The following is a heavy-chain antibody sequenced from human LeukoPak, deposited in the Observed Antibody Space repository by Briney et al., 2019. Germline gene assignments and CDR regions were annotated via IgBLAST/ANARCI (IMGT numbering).Heavy chain of an antibody. CDR3: ARGWVPNSRLDY. Sequence: SVKVSCKASGGTFSSYAISWVRQAPGQGLEWMGRIIPILGIANYAQKFQGRVTITADKSTSTAYMELSSLRSEDTAVYYCARGWVPNSRLDYWGQGTLVTVSS. V-gene: IGHV1-69*04. J-gene: IGHJ4*02. CDR1: GGTFSSYA. D-gene: IGHD2-21*01. CDR2: IIPILGIA.